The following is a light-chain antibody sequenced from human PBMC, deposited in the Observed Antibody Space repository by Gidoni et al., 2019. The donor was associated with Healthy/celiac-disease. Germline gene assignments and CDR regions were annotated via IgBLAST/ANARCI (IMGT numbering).Light chain of an antibody. V-gene: IGKV1-9*01. J-gene: IGKJ4*01. CDR3: QQLNSYPLT. CDR1: QGISSY. CDR2: AAS. Sequence: DIQLTQSPSFLSASVGDRVTITCRASQGISSYLAWYQQKPGKAPKLLIYAASTLQSGVPSRSSGSGSGTEVTLTISSLQPEDFATYYCQQLNSYPLTFGGGTKVEIK.